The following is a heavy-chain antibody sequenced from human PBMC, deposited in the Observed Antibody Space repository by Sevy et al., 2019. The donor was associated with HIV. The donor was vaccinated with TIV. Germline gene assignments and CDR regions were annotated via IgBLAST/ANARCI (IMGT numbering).Heavy chain of an antibody. D-gene: IGHD7-27*01. CDR3: ARDQLGSIDY. J-gene: IGHJ4*02. CDR2: VSSDGSEI. Sequence: GGSLRLSCAVSGFTFSTYAMHWVRQAPGKGLECVAIVSSDGSEINYADSVKVQFTISRDNSRNTLYLQMNSLRTEDTALYYCARDQLGSIDYWGQGTLVTVSS. V-gene: IGHV3-30-3*01. CDR1: GFTFSTYA.